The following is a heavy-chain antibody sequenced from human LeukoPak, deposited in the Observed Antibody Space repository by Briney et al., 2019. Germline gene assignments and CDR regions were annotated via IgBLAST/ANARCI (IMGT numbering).Heavy chain of an antibody. Sequence: GGSLRLSCAASGFTVSTNYMSWVRQAPGKGPEWVSVIYHSGNTYYADSVKGRFTISADNSKNTLYLQMNNLRAEDTAVYYCARGIIEYSGYDYWGQGTLVTVSS. D-gene: IGHD5-12*01. J-gene: IGHJ4*02. CDR3: ARGIIEYSGYDY. CDR2: IYHSGNT. V-gene: IGHV3-66*01. CDR1: GFTVSTNY.